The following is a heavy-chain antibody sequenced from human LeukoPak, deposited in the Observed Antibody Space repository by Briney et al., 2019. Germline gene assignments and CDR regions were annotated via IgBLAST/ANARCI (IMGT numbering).Heavy chain of an antibody. CDR2: IIPILGIA. D-gene: IGHD5-18*01. CDR3: AILPGYLHTAMAGYYFDY. J-gene: IGHJ4*02. V-gene: IGHV1-69*02. Sequence: GASVKVSCKASGYTFTGYYMHWVRQAPGQGLEWMGRIIPILGIANYAQKFQGRVTITADKSTSTAYMELSSLGSEDTAVYYCAILPGYLHTAMAGYYFDYWGQGTLVTVSS. CDR1: GYTFTGYY.